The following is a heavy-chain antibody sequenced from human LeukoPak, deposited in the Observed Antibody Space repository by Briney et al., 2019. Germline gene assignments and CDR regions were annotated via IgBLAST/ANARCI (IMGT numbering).Heavy chain of an antibody. Sequence: SVKVSCKASGGTFSSYAISWVRQAPGQGLEWMGRIIPIFGTANYAQKFQVRVTITTDESTSTAYMELSSLRSEDTAVYYCARVASHGDYDYFDYWGQGTLVTVSS. J-gene: IGHJ4*02. CDR2: IIPIFGTA. CDR3: ARVASHGDYDYFDY. CDR1: GGTFSSYA. D-gene: IGHD4-17*01. V-gene: IGHV1-69*05.